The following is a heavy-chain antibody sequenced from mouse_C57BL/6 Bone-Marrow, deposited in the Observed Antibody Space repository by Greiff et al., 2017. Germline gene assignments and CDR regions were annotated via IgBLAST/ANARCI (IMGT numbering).Heavy chain of an antibody. CDR3: SVSGTGLG. D-gene: IGHD3-3*01. Sequence: EVKVVESGGGLVKPGGSLKLSCAASGFTFSDYGMHWVRQAPEKGLEWVAYISSGSSTIYYADTVKGRFSISRDNAKNTLFLQMTSLRSEDTAMYYCSVSGTGLGWGQGTTLTVSS. CDR1: GFTFSDYG. J-gene: IGHJ2*01. CDR2: ISSGSSTI. V-gene: IGHV5-17*01.